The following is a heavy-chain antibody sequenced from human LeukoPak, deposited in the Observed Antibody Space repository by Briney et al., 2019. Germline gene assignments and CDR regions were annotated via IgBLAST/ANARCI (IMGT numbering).Heavy chain of an antibody. CDR2: IIPILGIA. CDR1: GGTFSSYA. Sequence: GASVKVSCKASGGTFSSYAIRWVRQAPGQGLEWMGRIIPILGIANYAQKFQGRVTITADKSTSTAYMELSSLRSEDTAVYYCARSGSGWYRGSYYYYGMDVWGQGTTVTVSS. CDR3: ARSGSGWYRGSYYYYGMDV. J-gene: IGHJ6*02. D-gene: IGHD6-19*01. V-gene: IGHV1-69*04.